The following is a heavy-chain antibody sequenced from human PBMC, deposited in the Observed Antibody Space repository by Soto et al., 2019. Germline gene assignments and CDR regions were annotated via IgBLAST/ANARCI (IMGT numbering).Heavy chain of an antibody. D-gene: IGHD2-2*01. V-gene: IGHV1-8*01. CDR3: ARQIVVVPAAHEGAKYYYYYYMDV. CDR1: GYTFTSYD. J-gene: IGHJ6*03. CDR2: MNPNSGNT. Sequence: GASVKVSCKASGYTFTSYDINWVRQATGQGLEWMGWMNPNSGNTGYAQKFQGRVTMTRNTSISTAYMELSSLRSEDTAVYYCARQIVVVPAAHEGAKYYYYYYMDVWGKGTTVTVSS.